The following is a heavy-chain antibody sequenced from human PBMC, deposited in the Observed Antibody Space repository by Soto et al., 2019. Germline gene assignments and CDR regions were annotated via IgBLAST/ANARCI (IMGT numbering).Heavy chain of an antibody. CDR1: GFTFSSSA. Sequence: ASVKVSCKTSGFTFSSSAVHWVRQARGHRLQWIGWIDVGSGNANYAQMLQERIGISRDMSTSTAYMELSSLRPEDTAVYYCAREGRSGWFGYAFDIWGQGTMVTVSS. V-gene: IGHV1-58*01. CDR3: AREGRSGWFGYAFDI. D-gene: IGHD6-19*01. J-gene: IGHJ3*02. CDR2: IDVGSGNA.